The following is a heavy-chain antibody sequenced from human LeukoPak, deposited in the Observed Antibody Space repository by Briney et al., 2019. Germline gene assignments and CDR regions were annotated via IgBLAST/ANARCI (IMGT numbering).Heavy chain of an antibody. CDR1: GFKFGDYA. J-gene: IGHJ4*02. V-gene: IGHV3-49*03. D-gene: IGHD3-3*01. CDR2: IRSKAYGGTT. CDR3: TRGVLQFLELFDY. Sequence: PGGSLRLSCTASGFKFGDYAMSWFRQAPGKGLEWVGFIRSKAYGGTTEYAASVKGRFTISRDDSKSIAYLQMNSLKTEDTAVYYCTRGVLQFLELFDYWGQGTLVTVSS.